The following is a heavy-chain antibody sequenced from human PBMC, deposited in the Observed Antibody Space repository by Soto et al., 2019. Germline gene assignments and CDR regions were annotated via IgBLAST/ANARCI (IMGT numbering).Heavy chain of an antibody. CDR3: ARASGPFDY. CDR1: GFAFSTYG. Sequence: VQLVESGGGVVQPGRSLRLSCAASGFAFSTYGIHWVRQAPGKGLEWVAVIWYDGSNKYYAASVKGRFTISRDNSKNPLYLQMNSLRADDTPVYYCARASGPFDYWGQGTQVTVSS. CDR2: IWYDGSNK. J-gene: IGHJ4*02. V-gene: IGHV3-33*01. D-gene: IGHD5-12*01.